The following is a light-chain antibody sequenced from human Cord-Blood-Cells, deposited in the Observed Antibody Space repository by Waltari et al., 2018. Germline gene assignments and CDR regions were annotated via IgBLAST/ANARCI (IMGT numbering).Light chain of an antibody. V-gene: IGKV1-39*01. J-gene: IGKJ4*01. CDR1: QSISRY. CDR3: QQSYSTIT. Sequence: DIQMTQSLSSLSASVGDRVTITCRASQSISRYLNWYQQKPGKAPKLLIYAASSLQSGVPSRCSGSGSGTDFTLTISSLQPEDFATYYCQQSYSTITCGGGTKGEIK. CDR2: AAS.